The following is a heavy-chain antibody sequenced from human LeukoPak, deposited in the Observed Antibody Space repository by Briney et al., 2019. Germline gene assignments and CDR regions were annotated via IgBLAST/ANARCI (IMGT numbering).Heavy chain of an antibody. J-gene: IGHJ1*01. V-gene: IGHV3-30*04. Sequence: GGSLRLSCAASGFIFSSFAMHWVRQAPGKGLEWVAVISYDGSNEYYTDSVKGRFTISRDNSKNTLYLQMNSLRDEDTAVYYCARDTYRQWLTQGGYFQHWGQGTLVTVSS. D-gene: IGHD6-19*01. CDR1: GFIFSSFA. CDR2: ISYDGSNE. CDR3: ARDTYRQWLTQGGYFQH.